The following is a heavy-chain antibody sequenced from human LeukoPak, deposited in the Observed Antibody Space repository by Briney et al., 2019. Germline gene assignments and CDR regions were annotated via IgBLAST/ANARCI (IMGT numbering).Heavy chain of an antibody. J-gene: IGHJ5*02. CDR3: ANDLDYDDSSGYYWS. Sequence: GGSLRLSCAASGFTVSSNYMSWVRQAPGKGLEWVSVIYSGGSTYYADSVKGRFTISRDNSKNTLYLQMNSLRAEDTAVYYCANDLDYDDSSGYYWSWGQGTLVTVSS. CDR2: IYSGGST. V-gene: IGHV3-66*01. D-gene: IGHD3-22*01. CDR1: GFTVSSNY.